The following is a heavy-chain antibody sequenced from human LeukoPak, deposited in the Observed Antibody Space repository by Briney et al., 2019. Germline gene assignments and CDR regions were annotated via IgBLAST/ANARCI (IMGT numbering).Heavy chain of an antibody. D-gene: IGHD2-2*01. Sequence: SETLTLTCTVSGGCISSYYWSWIRQPPGKGLEWIGYNYYSGSTNYNPSLKSRVTISVDTSKNQFSLKLSSVTAADTAVYYCARAGREYQLLSIWFDPWGQGTLVTVSS. CDR2: NYYSGST. J-gene: IGHJ5*02. V-gene: IGHV4-59*01. CDR1: GGCISSYY. CDR3: ARAGREYQLLSIWFDP.